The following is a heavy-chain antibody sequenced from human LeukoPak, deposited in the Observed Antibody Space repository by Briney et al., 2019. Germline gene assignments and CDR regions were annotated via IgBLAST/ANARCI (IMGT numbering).Heavy chain of an antibody. J-gene: IGHJ3*02. CDR3: ARDAGRGFDI. CDR1: GGSISSYY. V-gene: IGHV4-59*01. Sequence: SETLSLTCTVSGGSISSYYWSWIRQPPGKGLEWIGYIYYSGSTNYNPSLKSRVTISVDTSKNQCSLKLSSVTAVDTAVYYCARDAGRGFDIWGQGTMVTVSS. CDR2: IYYSGST. D-gene: IGHD1-26*01.